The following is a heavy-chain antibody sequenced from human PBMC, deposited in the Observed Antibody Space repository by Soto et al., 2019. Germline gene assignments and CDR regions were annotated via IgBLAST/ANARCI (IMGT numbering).Heavy chain of an antibody. J-gene: IGHJ4*02. Sequence: GESLKISCKGSRYRFSSYLLGWVRQMPGKGLEWIGGIYPGDSDTKYSPAFQGQVTISADKSINTAYLKWSSLKASDTAMYYCARRGMVSSFDRFFDSWGQGTMVTVSS. CDR3: ARRGMVSSFDRFFDS. CDR1: RYRFSSYL. V-gene: IGHV5-51*01. CDR2: IYPGDSDT. D-gene: IGHD3-10*01.